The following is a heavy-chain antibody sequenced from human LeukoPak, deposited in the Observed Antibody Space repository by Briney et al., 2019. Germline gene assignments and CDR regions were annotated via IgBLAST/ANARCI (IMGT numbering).Heavy chain of an antibody. V-gene: IGHV1-18*04. CDR1: GYTFTSYY. D-gene: IGHD6-19*01. CDR3: ARGKDSSGWFDY. Sequence: ASVKVSCKASGYTFTSYYMHWVRQAPGQGLEWMGWISAYNGNTNYAQKLQGRVTMTTDTSTSTAYMELRSLRSDDTAVYYCARGKDSSGWFDYWGQGTLVTVPS. J-gene: IGHJ4*02. CDR2: ISAYNGNT.